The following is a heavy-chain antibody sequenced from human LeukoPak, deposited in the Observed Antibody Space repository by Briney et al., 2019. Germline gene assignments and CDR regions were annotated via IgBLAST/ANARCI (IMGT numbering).Heavy chain of an antibody. Sequence: GASVKVSCKASGYTFTSYGISWVRQAPGQGLEWMGWISAYNGNTNYAQKLQGRDTMTTDTSTSTAYMELRSLRSDDTAVYYCARSAAYYDSSGYYSGYYYYYMDVWGKGTTVTVSS. CDR3: ARSAAYYDSSGYYSGYYYYYMDV. CDR2: ISAYNGNT. J-gene: IGHJ6*03. D-gene: IGHD3-22*01. V-gene: IGHV1-18*01. CDR1: GYTFTSYG.